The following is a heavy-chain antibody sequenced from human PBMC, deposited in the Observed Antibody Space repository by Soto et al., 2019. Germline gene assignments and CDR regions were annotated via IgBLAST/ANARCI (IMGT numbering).Heavy chain of an antibody. D-gene: IGHD1-26*01. J-gene: IGHJ4*02. CDR2: MYNSGST. CDR3: ARGGATTKVDY. Sequence: QVQLQESGPGLVKPSQTLSLTCTVSGGSISSGGYCWSWIRQHPGEGLEWIGFMYNSGSTSYNPSLKRRATISVDTSPNQFSLHLRSVTAADTAVYYCARGGATTKVDYWGQGTLVTVSS. CDR1: GGSISSGGYC. V-gene: IGHV4-31*03.